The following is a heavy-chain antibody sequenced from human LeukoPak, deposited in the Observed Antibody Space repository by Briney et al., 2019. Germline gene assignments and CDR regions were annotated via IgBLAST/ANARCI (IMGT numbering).Heavy chain of an antibody. CDR3: ASTPSIAALPGGY. CDR1: GFTFSSYS. CDR2: ISSSSSYI. D-gene: IGHD6-6*01. V-gene: IGHV3-21*01. Sequence: GGSLRLSCAASGFTFSSYSMNWVRQAPGKGLEWVSSISSSSSYIYYADSVKGRFTISRDNAKNSLYLQMNSLRAEDTAVYYCASTPSIAALPGGYWGQGTLVTVSS. J-gene: IGHJ4*02.